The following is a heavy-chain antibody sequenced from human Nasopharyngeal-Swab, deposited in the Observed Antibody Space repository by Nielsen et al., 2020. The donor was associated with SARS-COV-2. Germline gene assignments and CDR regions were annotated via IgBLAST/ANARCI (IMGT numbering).Heavy chain of an antibody. CDR3: ARSGRITIFGVFINYYYYMDV. D-gene: IGHD3-3*01. CDR2: INPTGGST. Sequence: WVRQAPGQGLEWMGIINPTGGSTSYAQKFQGGVTMTRDTSTSTVYMELSSLRSEDTAVYYCARSGRITIFGVFINYYYYMDVWGKGTTVTVSS. V-gene: IGHV1-46*01. J-gene: IGHJ6*03.